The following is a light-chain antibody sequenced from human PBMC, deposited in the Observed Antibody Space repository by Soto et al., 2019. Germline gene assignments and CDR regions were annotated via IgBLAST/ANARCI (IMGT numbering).Light chain of an antibody. CDR2: DTS. CDR1: TGDVTSGHY. J-gene: IGLJ2*01. CDR3: LLSYSGALVV. V-gene: IGLV7-46*01. Sequence: QAVVTQEPSLTVSPGGTITLTCGSSTGDVTSGHYPYWFQQKPGQAPRTMIYDTSNKHSWTPARFSGSLLGGKAALTLSGAQPEDEAEYYCLLSYSGALVVFCGGTKLTVL.